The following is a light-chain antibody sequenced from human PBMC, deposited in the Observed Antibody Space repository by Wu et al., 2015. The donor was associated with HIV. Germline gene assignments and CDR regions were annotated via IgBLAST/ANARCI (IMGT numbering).Light chain of an antibody. CDR1: QNVNDY. Sequence: DIQMTQSPSTLSASVGDRVTMTCRASQNVNDYLAWYQQKPGKAPNLLIYKASSLHSGVPSRFSGSGSGTEFTLTISSLQPGDFATYYCQQYNTYSGTFGQGTKVEIK. V-gene: IGKV1-5*03. CDR3: QQYNTYSGT. CDR2: KAS. J-gene: IGKJ1*01.